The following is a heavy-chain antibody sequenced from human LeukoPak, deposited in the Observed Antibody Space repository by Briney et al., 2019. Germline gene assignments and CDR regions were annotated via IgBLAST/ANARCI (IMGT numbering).Heavy chain of an antibody. Sequence: ASVQVTCKASGYTFTGYYMHWLRQPPGQGLEGMGWINPNSGGTNYAQKFQGRVTMTRDTSISTAYMELSRLRSDDTAVYCCARVRYCSGGSCHRFDYWGQGTLVTVSS. CDR3: ARVRYCSGGSCHRFDY. D-gene: IGHD2-15*01. J-gene: IGHJ4*02. CDR1: GYTFTGYY. V-gene: IGHV1-2*02. CDR2: INPNSGGT.